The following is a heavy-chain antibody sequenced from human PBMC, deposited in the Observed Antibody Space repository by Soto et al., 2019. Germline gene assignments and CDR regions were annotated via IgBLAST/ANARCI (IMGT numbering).Heavy chain of an antibody. J-gene: IGHJ5*02. CDR3: ARELYCSSTSCYNWFDP. V-gene: IGHV1-69*13. CDR2: IIPIFGTA. D-gene: IGHD2-2*01. Sequence: SVKVSWKASGGTFSSYAISWVRQAPGQGLEWMGGIIPIFGTANYAQKFQGRVTITADESTSTAYMELSSLRSEDTAVYYCARELYCSSTSCYNWFDPWGQGTLVTVSS. CDR1: GGTFSSYA.